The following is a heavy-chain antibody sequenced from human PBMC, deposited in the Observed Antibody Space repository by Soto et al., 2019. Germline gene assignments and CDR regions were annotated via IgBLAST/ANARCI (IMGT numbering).Heavy chain of an antibody. Sequence: QVQLQESGPGLVKPSETLSLTCTVSGDSISSYYWSWIRQPPGKGLEWIGYIYYSGSTNYNPSLKSRVTISVDTSKNQFSLKLSSVTAADTAVYYCASSGSYNVYFDYWGQGTLVTVSS. CDR2: IYYSGST. V-gene: IGHV4-59*01. CDR1: GDSISSYY. J-gene: IGHJ4*02. D-gene: IGHD1-26*01. CDR3: ASSGSYNVYFDY.